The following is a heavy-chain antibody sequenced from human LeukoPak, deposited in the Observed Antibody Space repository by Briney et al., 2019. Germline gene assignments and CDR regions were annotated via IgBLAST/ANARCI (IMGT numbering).Heavy chain of an antibody. CDR2: ISGSGGST. CDR3: AKDSGFWSGYLDY. V-gene: IGHV3-23*01. D-gene: IGHD3-3*01. J-gene: IGHJ4*02. Sequence: GGSLRLSCAASGSTFSSYAMSWVRQAPGKGLEWVSAISGSGGSTYYADSVKGRFTISRDNSKNTLYLQMNSLRAEDTAVYYCAKDSGFWSGYLDYWGQGTLVTVSS. CDR1: GSTFSSYA.